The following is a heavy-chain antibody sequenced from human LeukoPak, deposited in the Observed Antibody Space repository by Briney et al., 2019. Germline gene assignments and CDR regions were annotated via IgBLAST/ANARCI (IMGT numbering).Heavy chain of an antibody. J-gene: IGHJ4*02. D-gene: IGHD6-19*01. CDR2: IIPIFGTA. Sequence: VAPVKVSCKASGGTFSSYAISWVRQAPGQGLEWMGGIIPIFGTANYAQKFQGRVTITADKSTSTAYMELSSLRSEDTAVYYCASYAPGYSSGWDHSLDYWGQGTLVTVSS. V-gene: IGHV1-69*06. CDR3: ASYAPGYSSGWDHSLDY. CDR1: GGTFSSYA.